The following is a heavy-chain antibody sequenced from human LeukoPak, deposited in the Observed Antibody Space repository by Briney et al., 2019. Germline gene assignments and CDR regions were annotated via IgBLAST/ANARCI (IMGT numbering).Heavy chain of an antibody. V-gene: IGHV3-23*01. CDR2: ISGSGGST. CDR3: ASTPDGYKDY. D-gene: IGHD5-24*01. J-gene: IGHJ4*02. Sequence: GGSLRLSCAASGFTFSSYAMSWVRQAPGKGLEWVSAISGSGGSTYYADSVKGRFTISRDNSKNTPYLQMNSLRAEDTAVYYCASTPDGYKDYWGQGTLVTVSS. CDR1: GFTFSSYA.